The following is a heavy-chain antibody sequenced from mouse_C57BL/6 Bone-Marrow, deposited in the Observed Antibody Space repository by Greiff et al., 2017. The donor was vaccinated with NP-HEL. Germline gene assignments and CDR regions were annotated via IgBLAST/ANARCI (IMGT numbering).Heavy chain of an antibody. D-gene: IGHD2-2*01. CDR1: GYAFTNYL. CDR3: ARGGLRDWFAY. CDR2: INPGSGGT. J-gene: IGHJ3*01. Sequence: VQLQQSGAELVRPGTSVKVSCKASGYAFTNYLIEWVKQRPGQGLEWIGVINPGSGGTNYNEKFKGKATLTADKSSSTAYMQLSSLTSEDSAVYFCARGGLRDWFAYWGQGTLVTVSA. V-gene: IGHV1-54*01.